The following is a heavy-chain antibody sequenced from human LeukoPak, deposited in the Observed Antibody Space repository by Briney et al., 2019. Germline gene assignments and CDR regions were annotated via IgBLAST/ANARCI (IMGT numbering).Heavy chain of an antibody. CDR2: IYHSGST. CDR1: GGSISSGGYY. V-gene: IGHV4-30-2*01. J-gene: IGHJ4*02. Sequence: PSETLSLTCTVSGGSISSGGYYWSWIRQPPGKGLEWIGYIYHSGSTYYNPSLKSRVTISVDRSKNQFSLKLSSVTAADTAVYYCAREVGAHFDYWGQGTLVTVSS. CDR3: AREVGAHFDY. D-gene: IGHD1-26*01.